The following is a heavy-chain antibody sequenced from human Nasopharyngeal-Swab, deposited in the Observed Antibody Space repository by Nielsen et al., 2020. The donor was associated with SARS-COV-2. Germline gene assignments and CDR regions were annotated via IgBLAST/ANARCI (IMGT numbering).Heavy chain of an antibody. CDR1: GFRFSSYS. D-gene: IGHD1-26*01. CDR2: IYITSDYI. CDR3: ARDKSSEVGATDY. J-gene: IGHJ4*02. V-gene: IGHV3-21*01. Sequence: GGSLRLSCVASGFRFSSYSMNWVRQAPGKGLEWVSSIYITSDYIYYADSVKGRFTISRDNAKNSLYLQMSTLSAEDTAVYYCARDKSSEVGATDYWGQGTLVTVSS.